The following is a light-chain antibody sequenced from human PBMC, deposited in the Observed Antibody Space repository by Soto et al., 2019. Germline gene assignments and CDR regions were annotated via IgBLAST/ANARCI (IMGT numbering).Light chain of an antibody. CDR3: QQYNTFSPYS. J-gene: IGKJ2*03. V-gene: IGKV1-5*03. Sequence: DIQMTQSPSTLSASVGDRVTLTCRASQSVSDWLAWYEQKPGKAPKVLIYKASNLESGVQSRFSGSGSGTQFTLTISSLQPDDSATYYCQQYNTFSPYSFGQGTKLEIK. CDR2: KAS. CDR1: QSVSDW.